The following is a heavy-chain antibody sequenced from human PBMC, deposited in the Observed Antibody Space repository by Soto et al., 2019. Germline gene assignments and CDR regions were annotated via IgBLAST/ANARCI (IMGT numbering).Heavy chain of an antibody. J-gene: IGHJ4*02. CDR1: GFTLSDHY. CDR2: TRNKANSYTT. V-gene: IGHV3-72*01. D-gene: IGHD3-10*01. CDR3: VRTSHYGSGSWNFDS. Sequence: EVQLVESGGGLVQPGGSLRLSCAGFGFTLSDHYMDWVRQAPGKGLEWVGRTRNKANSYTTEYAASAKGRFIVSSDASLNSVYLQMNSLKTEDTAVYYCVRTSHYGSGSWNFDSWGQGTLVIVSS.